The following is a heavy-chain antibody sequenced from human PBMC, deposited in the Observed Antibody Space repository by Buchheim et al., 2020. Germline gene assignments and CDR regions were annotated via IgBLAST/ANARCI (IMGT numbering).Heavy chain of an antibody. CDR1: GGSVSSSSFY. V-gene: IGHV4-39*07. CDR2: IHYTGRT. D-gene: IGHD3-22*01. J-gene: IGHJ4*02. Sequence: QLRLQESGPGQVKPSETLSLTCTVSGGSVSSSSFYWGWVRQPPGKGLEWMGVIHYTGRTYNNPSLKSRVTMSLDTSKNQFSLTLMSVTAADTAMYYCVRPYDSSSSYYTYFDYWGQGTL. CDR3: VRPYDSSSSYYTYFDY.